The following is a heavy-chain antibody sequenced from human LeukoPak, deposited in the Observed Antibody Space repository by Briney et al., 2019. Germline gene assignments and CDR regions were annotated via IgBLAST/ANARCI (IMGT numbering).Heavy chain of an antibody. J-gene: IGHJ4*02. V-gene: IGHV3-74*01. D-gene: IGHD3-22*01. CDR1: GFGFSRYW. CDR3: ALRYDREAILDY. CDR2: IYRDGSTT. Sequence: PGGSLRLSCAASGFGFSRYWMHWVRQAPGTGLKWVSRIYRDGSTTDYADSVKGRFSISRDNSKNTLYLDMNSLRAGDTAVYYCALRYDREAILDYWGQGTLVTVSS.